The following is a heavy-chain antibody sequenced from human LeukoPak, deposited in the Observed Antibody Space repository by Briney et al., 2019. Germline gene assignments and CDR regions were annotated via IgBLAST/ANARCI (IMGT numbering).Heavy chain of an antibody. CDR3: ARDRDGSYFSWWFDP. V-gene: IGHV7-4-1*02. Sequence: ASVKVSCKASGYTFTTYAMNWVRQAPGQGLEWMGWINTNTGNPTYAQGFTGRFVFSLDTSVSTAYLQISSLKAEDTAVYYCARDRDGSYFSWWFDPWGQGTLVTVSS. D-gene: IGHD1-26*01. CDR2: INTNTGNP. J-gene: IGHJ5*02. CDR1: GYTFTTYA.